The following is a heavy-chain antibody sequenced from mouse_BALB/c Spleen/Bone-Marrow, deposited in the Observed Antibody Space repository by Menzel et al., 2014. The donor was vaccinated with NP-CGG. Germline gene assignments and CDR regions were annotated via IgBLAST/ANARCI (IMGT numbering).Heavy chain of an antibody. D-gene: IGHD2-4*01. CDR3: ASYDYGYYFDY. J-gene: IGHJ2*01. Sequence: EVKLMESGAELVKPGASVELSCTASGFNIKDTYMHWVKQRPEQGLEWIGRIDPANGNTKYDPKFQGKATITADTSSNTAYLQLSSLTSEDTAVYYCASYDYGYYFDYWGQGTTLTVSS. CDR1: GFNIKDTY. V-gene: IGHV14-3*02. CDR2: IDPANGNT.